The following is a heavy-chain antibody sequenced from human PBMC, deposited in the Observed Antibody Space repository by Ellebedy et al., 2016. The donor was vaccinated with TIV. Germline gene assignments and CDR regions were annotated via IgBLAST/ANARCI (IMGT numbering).Heavy chain of an antibody. J-gene: IGHJ4*02. CDR2: ISYDENQN. CDR3: ARVGEQWLDEYYFDY. V-gene: IGHV3-30*03. D-gene: IGHD6-19*01. CDR1: GFTFSAYG. Sequence: GESLKISCVASGFTFSAYGMHWVRQAPGKGLEWVAVISYDENQNYYAESVKGRFTISRDNSKNTLFLQMNRLRTEDTAVYYCARVGEQWLDEYYFDYWGQGTLVTVS.